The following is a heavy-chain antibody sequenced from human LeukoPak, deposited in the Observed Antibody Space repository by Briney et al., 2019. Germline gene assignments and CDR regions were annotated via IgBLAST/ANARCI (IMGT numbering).Heavy chain of an antibody. J-gene: IGHJ4*02. V-gene: IGHV4-4*07. CDR3: ARTWGRSRWLQSYFDY. Sequence: SETLSLTCTVSGGSISSYYWSWIRQPAGKGLEWIGRIYTSGSTNYNPSLKSRVTMSVDTSKNQFSLKLSSVTAADTAVYYCARTWGRSRWLQSYFDYWGQGTLVTVSS. D-gene: IGHD5-24*01. CDR1: GGSISSYY. CDR2: IYTSGST.